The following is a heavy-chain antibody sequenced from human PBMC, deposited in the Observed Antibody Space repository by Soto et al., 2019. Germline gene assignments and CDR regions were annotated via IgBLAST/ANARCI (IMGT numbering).Heavy chain of an antibody. J-gene: IGHJ4*02. CDR3: ARRKTTTWYVGY. D-gene: IGHD6-13*01. Sequence: ESLKISCKGSGYSFTSYWIGWIRQPPGKGLEWIGSIHQSGSTYYNPSLKSRVTISVDTSKNQFSLKLSSVTAADTAVYYCARRKTTTWYVGYWGQGALVTVSS. CDR1: GYSFTSYW. CDR2: IHQSGST. V-gene: IGHV4-38-2*02.